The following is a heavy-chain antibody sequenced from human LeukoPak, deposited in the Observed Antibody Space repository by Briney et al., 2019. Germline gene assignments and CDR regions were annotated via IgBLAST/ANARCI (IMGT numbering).Heavy chain of an antibody. CDR1: GYTFTSYA. V-gene: IGHV1-3*01. CDR3: ARDRVEYIITMVRGVITAFDP. D-gene: IGHD3-10*01. Sequence: ASVKVSCKASGYTFTSYAMHWVRQAPGQRLEWMGWINAGNGNTKYSQKFQGRVTMTTDTSTSTAYMELRSLRSDDTAVYYCARDRVEYIITMVRGVITAFDPWGQGTLVTVSS. J-gene: IGHJ5*02. CDR2: INAGNGNT.